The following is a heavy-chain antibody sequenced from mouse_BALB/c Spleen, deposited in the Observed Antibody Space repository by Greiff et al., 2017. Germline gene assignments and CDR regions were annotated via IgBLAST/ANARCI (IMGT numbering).Heavy chain of an antibody. CDR1: GFTFSSYG. V-gene: IGHV5-6-3*01. CDR2: INSNGGST. CDR3: AREGGLWYPFAY. J-gene: IGHJ3*01. Sequence: EVQLVESGGGLVQPGGSLKLSCAASGFTFSSYGMSWVRQTPDKRLELVATINSNGGSTYYPDSVKGRFTISRDNAKNTLYLQMSSLKSEDTAMYYCAREGGLWYPFAYWGQGTLVTVSA. D-gene: IGHD2-1*01.